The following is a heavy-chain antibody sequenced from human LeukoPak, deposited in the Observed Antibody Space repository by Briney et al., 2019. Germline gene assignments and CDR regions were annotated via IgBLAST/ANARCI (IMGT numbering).Heavy chain of an antibody. V-gene: IGHV3-53*01. D-gene: IGHD5-12*01. CDR1: GFTVSSNY. CDR2: IYSGGST. J-gene: IGHJ4*02. Sequence: GGSLRLSCAASGFTVSSNYMSRVRQAPGKGLEWVSVIYSGGSTYYADSVKGRFTISRDNSKNTLYLQMNSLRAEDTAVYYCASLNRYSGYENFDYWGQGTLVTVSS. CDR3: ASLNRYSGYENFDY.